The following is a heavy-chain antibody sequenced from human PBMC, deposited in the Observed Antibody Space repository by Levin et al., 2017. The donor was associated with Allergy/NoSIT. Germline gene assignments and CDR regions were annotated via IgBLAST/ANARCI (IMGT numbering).Heavy chain of an antibody. CDR2: INHSGST. CDR1: GGSFSGYY. V-gene: IGHV4-34*01. D-gene: IGHD3-10*01. Sequence: SETLSLTCAVYGGSFSGYYWSWIRQPPGKGLEWIGEINHSGSTNYNPSLKSRVTISVDTSKNQFSLKLSSVTAADTAVYYCARGSRLRVRGVIIPFDYWGQGTLVTVSS. CDR3: ARGSRLRVRGVIIPFDY. J-gene: IGHJ4*02.